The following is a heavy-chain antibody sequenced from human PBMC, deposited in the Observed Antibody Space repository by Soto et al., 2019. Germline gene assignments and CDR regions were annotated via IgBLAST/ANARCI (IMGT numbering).Heavy chain of an antibody. CDR1: GGSISSGSYY. CDR2: INYSGSA. J-gene: IGHJ4*02. CDR3: ARYSGSPGFYFDY. Sequence: SETLSLTCTVSGGSISSGSYYWSWIRQPPGKGLEWIATINYSGSAYYNPSLKSRVTISADTSENQFSLKLSSVTAADTAVYYCARYSGSPGFYFDYWGQGTLVTVSS. D-gene: IGHD1-26*01. V-gene: IGHV4-39*01.